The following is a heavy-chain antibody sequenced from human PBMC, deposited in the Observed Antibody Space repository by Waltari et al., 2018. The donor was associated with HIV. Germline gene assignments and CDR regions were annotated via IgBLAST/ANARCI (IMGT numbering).Heavy chain of an antibody. CDR3: ARGLMILYDAFDI. CDR2: INSDGCST. D-gene: IGHD2-8*01. CDR1: GFTFSSYW. V-gene: IGHV3-74*01. J-gene: IGHJ3*02. Sequence: EVQLVESGGGLVQPGGSLRLSCAASGFTFSSYWMHWVRQAPGKGLVWVSRINSDGCSTSYADSVKGRFTISRDNAKNTLYLQMNSLRAEDTAVYYCARGLMILYDAFDIWGQGTMVTVSS.